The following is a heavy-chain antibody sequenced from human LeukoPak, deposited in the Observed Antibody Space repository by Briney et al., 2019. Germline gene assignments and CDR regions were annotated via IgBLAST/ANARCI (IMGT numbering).Heavy chain of an antibody. CDR2: IWFDGKSQ. D-gene: IGHD3-10*01. V-gene: IGHV3-33*01. J-gene: IGHJ4*02. CDR1: GFDFKGFA. CDR3: ARGDAGAGH. Sequence: GGSLRLSCSASGFDFKGFAMYWLRQAPGKGLEWVALIWFDGKSQHYGDSVRGRFTLSRDNSNKILYLEMDNLRVEDTGLYYCARGDAGAGHWGQGTLVTVSS.